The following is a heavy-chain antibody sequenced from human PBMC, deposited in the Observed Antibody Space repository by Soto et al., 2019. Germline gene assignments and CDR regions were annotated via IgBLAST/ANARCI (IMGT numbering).Heavy chain of an antibody. V-gene: IGHV4-39*01. Sequence: SETLSLTCTVSGGSISSSSYYWGWIRQPPGKGLEWIGSIYYSGSTYYNPSLKSRVTISVDTSKNQFSLKLSSVTAADTAVYYCASLIAAASNWGQGTLVTVSS. J-gene: IGHJ4*02. CDR3: ASLIAAASN. CDR1: GGSISSSSYY. D-gene: IGHD6-13*01. CDR2: IYYSGST.